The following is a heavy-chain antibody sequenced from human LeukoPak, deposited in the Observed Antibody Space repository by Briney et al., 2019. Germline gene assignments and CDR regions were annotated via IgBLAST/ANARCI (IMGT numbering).Heavy chain of an antibody. Sequence: GGSLRLSCAASGFTFSSYSMNWVRQAPGKGLEWVSSISSSSSYIYYADSVKGRFTISRDNAKNTLFLQMNSLRAEDTAVYYCASTSTSAWYRLTYWGQGTLVTVSS. D-gene: IGHD6-19*01. CDR1: GFTFSSYS. V-gene: IGHV3-21*01. J-gene: IGHJ4*02. CDR2: ISSSSSYI. CDR3: ASTSTSAWYRLTY.